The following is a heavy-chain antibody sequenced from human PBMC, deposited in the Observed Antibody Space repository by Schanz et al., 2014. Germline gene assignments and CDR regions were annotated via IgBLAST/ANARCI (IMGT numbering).Heavy chain of an antibody. CDR3: AREQIMAAAGLVDY. CDR2: VRNKNNRYTT. CDR1: GFTFSDHY. D-gene: IGHD6-13*01. V-gene: IGHV3-72*01. Sequence: EVQLVESGGGLVQPGGSLRLSCAASGFTFSDHYMDWVRQAPGKGLEWVGRVRNKNNRYTTEYAASVKGRFTISRDDSKNSLYLQMNSLRAEDTAVYYCAREQIMAAAGLVDYWGQGTLVTVSS. J-gene: IGHJ4*02.